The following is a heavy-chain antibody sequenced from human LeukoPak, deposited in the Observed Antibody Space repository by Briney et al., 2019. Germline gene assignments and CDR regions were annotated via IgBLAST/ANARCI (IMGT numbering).Heavy chain of an antibody. CDR1: GGSISSYY. V-gene: IGHV4-59*01. Sequence: PSETLSLTCTVSGGSISSYYWSWIRQPPGKGLEWIGYIYDSGSTNYNPSLKSRVTISVDTSKNQFSLKVSSVTAADTAVYYCAREHGYYDFWSGYPGGRNWFDPWGQGTLVTVSS. J-gene: IGHJ5*02. D-gene: IGHD3-3*01. CDR2: IYDSGST. CDR3: AREHGYYDFWSGYPGGRNWFDP.